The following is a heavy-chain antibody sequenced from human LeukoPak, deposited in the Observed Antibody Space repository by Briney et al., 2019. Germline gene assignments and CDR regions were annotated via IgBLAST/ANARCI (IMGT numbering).Heavy chain of an antibody. CDR1: GFTFSTYA. CDR3: AKNIAAPTTPFDY. D-gene: IGHD6-13*01. J-gene: IGHJ4*02. V-gene: IGHV3-23*01. CDR2: ISGSGGTT. Sequence: GGSPRLSCAAPGFTFSTYAMNWVRHAPGKGLGWVSGISGSGGTTYYADSVKGRFTISRDNSKNTLYLQMNYLRAEDTALYYCAKNIAAPTTPFDYWGQGTLVTVSS.